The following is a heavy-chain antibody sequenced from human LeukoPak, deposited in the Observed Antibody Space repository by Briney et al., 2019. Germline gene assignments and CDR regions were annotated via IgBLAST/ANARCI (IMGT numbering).Heavy chain of an antibody. CDR2: IHEGGRT. CDR3: ARAARPTNNLFDP. CDR1: GYSFSSDSF. Sequence: SETLSLTCTVSGYSFSSDSFWGWIRQPPGKGLEWVGTIHEGGRTFYNSSLKSRVTISIDTSKNQFSLEVNSVTAADTAVYYCARAARPTNNLFDPWGQGTLVTVSS. V-gene: IGHV4-38-2*02. D-gene: IGHD6-6*01. J-gene: IGHJ5*02.